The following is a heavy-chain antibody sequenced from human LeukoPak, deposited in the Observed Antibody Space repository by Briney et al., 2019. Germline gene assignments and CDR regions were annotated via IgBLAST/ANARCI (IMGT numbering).Heavy chain of an antibody. CDR1: EFTFSSYG. V-gene: IGHV3-33*01. Sequence: GRSLRLSCAASEFTFSSYGTHWVRQAPGKGLEWVAVVWYDGSNKYYADSVKGRFTISRDNSKNTLWLQMNSLRAEDTAVYFCARDYYDSNGYGKAFDIWGQGTMVTVSS. CDR2: VWYDGSNK. J-gene: IGHJ3*02. D-gene: IGHD3-22*01. CDR3: ARDYYDSNGYGKAFDI.